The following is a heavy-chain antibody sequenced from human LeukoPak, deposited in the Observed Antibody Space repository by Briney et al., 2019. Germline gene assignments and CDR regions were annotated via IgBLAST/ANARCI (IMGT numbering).Heavy chain of an antibody. CDR1: GFTFSSYW. CDR2: INHNGNVN. V-gene: IGHV3-7*03. Sequence: GGSLRLSCAASGFTFSSYWMNWARQAPGKGLEWVASINHNGNVNYYVDSVKGRFTISRDNAKNSLYLQMNSLRAEDTALYYCAKDRASVVAATINYFDYWGQGTLVTVSS. D-gene: IGHD2-15*01. CDR3: AKDRASVVAATINYFDY. J-gene: IGHJ4*02.